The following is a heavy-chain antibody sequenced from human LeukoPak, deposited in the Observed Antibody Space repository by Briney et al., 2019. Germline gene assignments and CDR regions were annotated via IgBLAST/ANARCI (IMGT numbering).Heavy chain of an antibody. Sequence: GGSLRLSCVASGFTFTKCAMSWIRQAPGKGLEWVAIITATGDTAYYADSVKGRFTISRDNAKNTLYLQMNSLRAEDTAVYYCARDPRHSSGPGSNWFDPWGQGTLVTVSS. CDR1: GFTFTKCA. CDR2: ITATGDTA. CDR3: ARDPRHSSGPGSNWFDP. V-gene: IGHV3-23*01. J-gene: IGHJ5*02. D-gene: IGHD6-19*01.